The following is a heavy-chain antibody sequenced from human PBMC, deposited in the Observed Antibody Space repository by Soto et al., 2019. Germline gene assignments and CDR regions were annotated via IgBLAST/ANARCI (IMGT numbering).Heavy chain of an antibody. CDR1: GGSISNSSYY. D-gene: IGHD3-10*01. CDR3: ATQFGELLMDV. Sequence: PSETLSLTCTVSGGSISNSSYYWGWIRQPPGKGLEWIGSIYYSGSTYYNPSLKSRVTISVDTSKNQFSLKLSSVTAADTAVYYCATQFGELLMDVWGKGTTVTVSS. J-gene: IGHJ6*03. CDR2: IYYSGST. V-gene: IGHV4-39*01.